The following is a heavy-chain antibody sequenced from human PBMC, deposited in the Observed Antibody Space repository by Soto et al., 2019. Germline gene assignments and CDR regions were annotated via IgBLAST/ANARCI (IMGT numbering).Heavy chain of an antibody. CDR3: ARGGHVVVVTAALDY. V-gene: IGHV1-46*01. J-gene: IGHJ4*02. D-gene: IGHD2-21*02. CDR2: VNPSGGHT. CDR1: GDTFTDYY. Sequence: QVQLGQSGAEVKKPGASVKVSCKASGDTFTDYYIHWVRKAPGQGLEWMGTVNPSGGHTTYAQNLLGRINLTRDKSTNTLYKELTSLTSEDKAVYYCARGGHVVVVTAALDYWGQGTLVTVSS.